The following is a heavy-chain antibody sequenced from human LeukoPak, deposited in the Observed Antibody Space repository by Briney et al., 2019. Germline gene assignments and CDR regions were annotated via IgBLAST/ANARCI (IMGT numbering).Heavy chain of an antibody. CDR1: GCSFTSYW. D-gene: IGHD3-22*01. CDR2: IYPGDSDT. Sequence: GESLKISCKGSGCSFTSYWIGWVRQMPGKGLEWMGIIYPGDSDTRYSPSFQGQVTISADKSISTAYLQWSSLKASDTAMYYCARRRKTYYYDSSGYYYFDYWGQGTLVTVSS. V-gene: IGHV5-51*01. CDR3: ARRRKTYYYDSSGYYYFDY. J-gene: IGHJ4*02.